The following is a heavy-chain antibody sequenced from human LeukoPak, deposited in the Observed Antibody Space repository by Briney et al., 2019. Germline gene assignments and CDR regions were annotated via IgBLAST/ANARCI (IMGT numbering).Heavy chain of an antibody. CDR1: GFTFSDYY. D-gene: IGHD1-1*01. J-gene: IGHJ4*02. V-gene: IGHV3-72*01. CDR2: IRNKANSYTT. Sequence: GGSLRLSCAASGFTFSDYYMDWVRQAPGKGLEWVGRIRNKANSYTTEYAASVKGRFTMSRDDSKNSLFLQMNSLKSEDAGVYYCAKGNENLWGEGSQVTVSS. CDR3: AKGNENL.